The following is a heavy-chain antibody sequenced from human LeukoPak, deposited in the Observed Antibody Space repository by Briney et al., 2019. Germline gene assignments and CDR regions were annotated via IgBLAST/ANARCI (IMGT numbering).Heavy chain of an antibody. Sequence: PGGSLRLSCAASGFTFSSYGMHWVRQAPGKGLEWVAFIRYDGSNKYYADSVKGRFTISRDNSKNTLYLQMNSLRAEDTAVYYCAKDQRQWLRLSYYYYGMDVWGQGTTVTVPS. D-gene: IGHD5-12*01. CDR1: GFTFSSYG. CDR2: IRYDGSNK. J-gene: IGHJ6*02. V-gene: IGHV3-30*02. CDR3: AKDQRQWLRLSYYYYGMDV.